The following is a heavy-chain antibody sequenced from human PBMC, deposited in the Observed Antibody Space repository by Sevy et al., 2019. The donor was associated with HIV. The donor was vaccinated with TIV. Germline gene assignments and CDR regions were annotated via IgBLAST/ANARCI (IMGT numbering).Heavy chain of an antibody. CDR1: GFAFSSHA. J-gene: IGHJ6*02. CDR2: ISYEGTET. D-gene: IGHD6-13*01. CDR3: ARGGIAAADPTYYYYYGMDV. Sequence: GGSLRLSCAASGFAFSSHAMHWVRQAPGKGLEWVAVISYEGTETFYAASVEGRFTISRDNSKNMLSLQINSLRAEDTAVYYCARGGIAAADPTYYYYYGMDVWGQGTTVTVSS. V-gene: IGHV3-30-3*01.